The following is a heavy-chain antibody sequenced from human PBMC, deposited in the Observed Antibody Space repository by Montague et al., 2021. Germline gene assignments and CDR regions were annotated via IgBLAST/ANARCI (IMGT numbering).Heavy chain of an antibody. J-gene: IGHJ6*03. V-gene: IGHV4-59*13. CDR1: GGSLGSYY. CDR3: ARERDRYYYMDI. Sequence: SETLSLTCTVSGGSLGSYYWSWIRQPPGKGPEYVGYIYYSGSTAYNPSLKRRVTISLDTSRNQFSLTLTSVTAADTAVYYCARERDRYYYMDIWGKGTTITVSS. CDR2: IYYSGST.